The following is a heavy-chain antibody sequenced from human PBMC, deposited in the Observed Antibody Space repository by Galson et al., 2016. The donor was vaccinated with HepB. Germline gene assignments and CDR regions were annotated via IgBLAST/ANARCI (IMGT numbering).Heavy chain of an antibody. V-gene: IGHV6-1*01. CDR3: ARDLLIGDYYYGMDV. D-gene: IGHD2/OR15-2a*01. CDR2: TYYRSRWFY. J-gene: IGHJ6*02. Sequence: CAISGDSVSSNSAAWSWIRQSPSRGLEWLGRTYYRSRWFYDYAESMESRITINPDTSKNQFSLQLNSVTPADTAVYHCARDLLIGDYYYGMDVWGQGTTVTVSS. CDR1: GDSVSSNSAA.